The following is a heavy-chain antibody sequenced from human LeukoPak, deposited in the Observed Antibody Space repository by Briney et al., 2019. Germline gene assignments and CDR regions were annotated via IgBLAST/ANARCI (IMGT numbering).Heavy chain of an antibody. J-gene: IGHJ5*02. CDR3: ARQDSSGAGWFDP. Sequence: PSETLSLTCTVSGGSIRRYYWSWIRQPPGKGLEWIGYIYTSGSTNYNPSLKSRVTISVDTSKNQFSLKLSSVTAADTAVYYCARQDSSGAGWFDPWGQGTLVTVSS. D-gene: IGHD4/OR15-4a*01. V-gene: IGHV4-4*09. CDR2: IYTSGST. CDR1: GGSIRRYY.